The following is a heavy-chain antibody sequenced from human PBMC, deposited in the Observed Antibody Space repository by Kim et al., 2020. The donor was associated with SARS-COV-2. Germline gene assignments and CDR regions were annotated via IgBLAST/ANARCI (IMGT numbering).Heavy chain of an antibody. D-gene: IGHD3-22*01. CDR3: AKRGRGADYYDSSGYYYDY. Sequence: GGYLRLSCAASGFTFSSYAMSWVRQAPGKGLEWVSLISGSGGSTYYADSVKGRFTISRDNSKNTLYLQMNSLRAEDTAVYYCAKRGRGADYYDSSGYYYDYWGQGTLVTVSS. CDR2: ISGSGGST. CDR1: GFTFSSYA. V-gene: IGHV3-23*01. J-gene: IGHJ4*02.